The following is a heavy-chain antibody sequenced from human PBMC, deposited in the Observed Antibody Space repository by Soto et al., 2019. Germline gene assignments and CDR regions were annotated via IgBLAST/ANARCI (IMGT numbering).Heavy chain of an antibody. CDR1: GAYMRNDYYY. CDR2: MHHSGRT. V-gene: IGHV4-31*11. CDR3: ARWVEVSLDYFDS. D-gene: IGHD2-15*01. Sequence: PSETLSLTCAVSGAYMRNDYYYWSWVRQKPGKDLEWIGHMHHSGRTHYNPSLKSRVAISVDTSKNQFSLYLNSVTAADTAVYYCARWVEVSLDYFDSWGQGTPVPSPQ. J-gene: IGHJ4*02.